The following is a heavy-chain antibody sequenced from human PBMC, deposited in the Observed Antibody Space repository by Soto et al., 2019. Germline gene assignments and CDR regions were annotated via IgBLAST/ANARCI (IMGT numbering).Heavy chain of an antibody. V-gene: IGHV4-39*01. Sequence: SEPLSLTCPVSGGSISSSSYYWGWIRQPPGKGLEWIGSIYYSGSTYYNPSLKSRVTISVDTSKNQFSLKLSSVTAADTAVYYCARLPYDFWSGYQPDTSSFFDYWGQGTLVTVSS. J-gene: IGHJ4*02. D-gene: IGHD3-3*01. CDR1: GGSISSSSYY. CDR2: IYYSGST. CDR3: ARLPYDFWSGYQPDTSSFFDY.